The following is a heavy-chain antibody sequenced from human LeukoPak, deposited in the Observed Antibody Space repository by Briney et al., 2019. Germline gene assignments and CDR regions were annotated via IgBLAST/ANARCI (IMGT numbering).Heavy chain of an antibody. Sequence: SETLSLTCTVSGGSLSSYYWTWIRQPAGKGLEWIGRIYTSGITNYNTNYNPSLSSRVTMSVDTSKNQFSLKLNSATAADTAVYFCARVPPVLRYFDWLSGVPWFDPWGQGTLVTVSS. J-gene: IGHJ5*02. CDR1: GGSLSSYY. V-gene: IGHV4-4*07. CDR2: IYTSGITNYNT. CDR3: ARVPPVLRYFDWLSGVPWFDP. D-gene: IGHD3-9*01.